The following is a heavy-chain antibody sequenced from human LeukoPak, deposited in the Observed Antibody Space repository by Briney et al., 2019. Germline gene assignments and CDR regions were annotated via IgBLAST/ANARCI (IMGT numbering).Heavy chain of an antibody. Sequence: GESLKISCKGSGYSFTDHWIGWVRQMPGKGLEWMGIIYPGDSDTRYSPSFQGQVTISADKSLSTAYLQWSSLKASDTAMYYCASHQTNSGYDNFDYWGQGTLVTVSS. CDR2: IYPGDSDT. CDR3: ASHQTNSGYDNFDY. J-gene: IGHJ4*02. V-gene: IGHV5-51*01. D-gene: IGHD5-12*01. CDR1: GYSFTDHW.